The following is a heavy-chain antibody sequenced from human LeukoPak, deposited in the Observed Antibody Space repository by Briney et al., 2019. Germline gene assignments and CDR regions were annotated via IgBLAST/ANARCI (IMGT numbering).Heavy chain of an antibody. Sequence: SETLSLTCAVYGGTFSGYYWSWIRQPPGKGLEWIGRVYTSGSTHYNPSLKTRLTMSVDTSKNQFSLKLSSVAIADTAVYYFARLITGTTTAFDILRQGTMVTVSS. V-gene: IGHV4-59*10. CDR3: ARLITGTTTAFDI. CDR2: VYTSGST. CDR1: GGTFSGYY. D-gene: IGHD1-7*01. J-gene: IGHJ3*02.